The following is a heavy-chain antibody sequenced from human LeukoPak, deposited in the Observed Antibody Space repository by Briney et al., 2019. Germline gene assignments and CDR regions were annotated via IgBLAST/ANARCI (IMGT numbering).Heavy chain of an antibody. V-gene: IGHV4-61*02. CDR2: IYTSGIT. D-gene: IGHD1-1*01. CDR3: ARITRTGAFDI. J-gene: IGHJ3*02. Sequence: SQTLSLTCTVSGDSIRGGSYYWSWIRQPAGKGLEWIGRIYTSGITNYNPSLKSRVTISVDTSKNQFSLKLSSVTAADTAVYYCARITRTGAFDIWGQGTMVTVSS. CDR1: GDSIRGGSYY.